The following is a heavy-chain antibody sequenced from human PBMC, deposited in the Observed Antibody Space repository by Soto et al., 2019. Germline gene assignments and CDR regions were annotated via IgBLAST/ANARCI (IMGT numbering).Heavy chain of an antibody. V-gene: IGHV1-69*04. CDR1: GGTLSSLA. CDR3: ANGHENYFYYGMDV. CDR2: FIPVVAMA. Sequence: QVQLVQSGSEVKKPGSSVKVSCKTSGGTLSSLAISWVRQAPGQGLEWVGTFIPVVAMAKYGQKFQGRVTITADQSTNTMFMELSSLKHDDTAIYYWANGHENYFYYGMDVWGQGTTVTVS. J-gene: IGHJ6*02.